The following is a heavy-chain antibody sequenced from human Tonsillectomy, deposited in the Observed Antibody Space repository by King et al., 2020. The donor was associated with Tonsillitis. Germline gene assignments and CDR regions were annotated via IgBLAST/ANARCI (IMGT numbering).Heavy chain of an antibody. CDR2: MYYSGSI. Sequence: QLQESGAGLVKPSETLSLICTVSGGSISSSSHFWGWIRQPPGKGLEWIGNMYYSGSIYYNPSLKSRVTISVDTSKNQFSLKLSSVTAADTAVYYCARTITGYDAFEIWGQGTMVTVSS. CDR1: GGSISSSSHF. CDR3: ARTITGYDAFEI. J-gene: IGHJ3*02. V-gene: IGHV4-39*07. D-gene: IGHD7-27*01.